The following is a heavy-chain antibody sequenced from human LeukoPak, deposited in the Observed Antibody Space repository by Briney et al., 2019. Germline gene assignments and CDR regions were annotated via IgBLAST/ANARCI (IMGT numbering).Heavy chain of an antibody. CDR3: ARCSGPAPFDY. CDR2: IYYSGST. V-gene: IGHV4-61*01. D-gene: IGHD3-10*02. Sequence: PSETLSLTCTVSGYSISSGYYWGWIRQPPGKGLEWIGYIYYSGSTNYNPSLKSRVTISVDTSKNQFSLKLSSVTAADTAVYYCARCSGPAPFDYWGQGTLVTVSS. CDR1: GYSISSGYY. J-gene: IGHJ4*02.